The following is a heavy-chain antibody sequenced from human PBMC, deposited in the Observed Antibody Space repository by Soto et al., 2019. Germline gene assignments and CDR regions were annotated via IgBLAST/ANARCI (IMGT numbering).Heavy chain of an antibody. CDR3: ASQGGPYCSSTSCYNYYYYYMDV. CDR1: GGSISSSSYY. Sequence: SETLSLTCTVSGGSISSSSYYWGWIRQPPGKGLEWIGSIYYSGSTYYNPSLESRVTISVDTSKNQFSLKLSSVTAADTAVYYCASQGGPYCSSTSCYNYYYYYMDVCGKGTTVTVS. J-gene: IGHJ6*03. CDR2: IYYSGST. V-gene: IGHV4-39*01. D-gene: IGHD2-2*02.